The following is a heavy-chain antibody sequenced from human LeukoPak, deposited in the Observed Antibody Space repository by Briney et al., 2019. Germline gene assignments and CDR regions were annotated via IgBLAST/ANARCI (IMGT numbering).Heavy chain of an antibody. D-gene: IGHD3-3*01. CDR1: GGSISSSSYY. CDR2: IYYSGST. V-gene: IGHV4-39*07. Sequence: PSETLSLTCTVSGGSISSSSYYWGWIRQPPGKGLEWIGSIYYSGSTYYNPSLKSRVTISVDTSKNQFSLKLSSVTAADTAVYYCARDRLESYYDYWGQGTLVTVSS. J-gene: IGHJ4*02. CDR3: ARDRLESYYDY.